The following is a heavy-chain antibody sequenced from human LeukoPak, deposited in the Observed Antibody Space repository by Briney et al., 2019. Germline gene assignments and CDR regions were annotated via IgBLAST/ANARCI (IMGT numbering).Heavy chain of an antibody. CDR1: GGSISSYY. V-gene: IGHV4-59*08. CDR3: ARRERDGYNQNWFDP. D-gene: IGHD5-24*01. CDR2: IYYSGST. Sequence: SETLSLTCTVSGGSISSYYWGWIRQPPGKGLEWIGYIYYSGSTNYNPSLKSRVTISVDTSKNQFSLKLSSVTAADTAVYYCARRERDGYNQNWFDPWGQGTLVTVSS. J-gene: IGHJ5*02.